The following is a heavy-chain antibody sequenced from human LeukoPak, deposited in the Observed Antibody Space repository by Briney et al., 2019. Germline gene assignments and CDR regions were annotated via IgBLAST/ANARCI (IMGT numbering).Heavy chain of an antibody. V-gene: IGHV3-30*02. Sequence: GGSLRLSCAASGFSFSRYGMHWVRQAPGKGLEWVACMRSDGSTKYYADSVKGRFTISRDNSKNTLYLQMNSLRPEDTAVYYCAKGYDSSGYYLDHWGQGTLVTVSS. D-gene: IGHD3-22*01. CDR2: MRSDGSTK. CDR1: GFSFSRYG. J-gene: IGHJ4*02. CDR3: AKGYDSSGYYLDH.